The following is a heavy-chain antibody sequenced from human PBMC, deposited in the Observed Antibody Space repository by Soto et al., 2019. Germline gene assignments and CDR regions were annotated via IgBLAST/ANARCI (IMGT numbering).Heavy chain of an antibody. V-gene: IGHV4-30-2*06. J-gene: IGHJ6*02. CDR2: TYQSGSA. CDR3: ARDYYGMDV. CDR1: GGSITSGGYS. Sequence: SETLSLTCTVSGGSITSGGYSWTWIRQSPGKGLEWIGYTYQSGSAYYNPSLKSRVTISVDRSKNQFSLNLTSVTAADTAVYYSARDYYGMDVWGQGTTVTVSS.